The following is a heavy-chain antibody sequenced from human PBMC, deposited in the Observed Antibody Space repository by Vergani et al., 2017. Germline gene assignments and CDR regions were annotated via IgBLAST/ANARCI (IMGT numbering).Heavy chain of an antibody. CDR1: GGSISSSSYY. V-gene: IGHV4-39*07. CDR2: IYYSGST. J-gene: IGHJ5*02. CDR3: ARARFSFGESSSGWFDP. D-gene: IGHD3-10*01. Sequence: QLQLQESGPGLVKPSETLSLTCTVSGGSISSSSYYWGWIRQPPGKGLEWVGSIYYSGSTYYNPSLKSRVTISVDTSKNQFSLKLSSVTAADTAVYYCARARFSFGESSSGWFDPWGQGTLVTVSS.